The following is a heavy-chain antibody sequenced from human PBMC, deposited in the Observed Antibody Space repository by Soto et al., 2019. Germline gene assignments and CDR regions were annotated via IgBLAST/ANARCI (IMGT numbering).Heavy chain of an antibody. Sequence: PSETLSLTCTVSGGSISGYYWSWIRQPPGQGLEWIGYICSGGTTKYNPSLKSRVTMSVDTSKTQFSLKLTSVTAADTAVYYCARVGSKSFYYATDVWGQGTTVTVS. D-gene: IGHD4-4*01. J-gene: IGHJ6*02. CDR3: ARVGSKSFYYATDV. CDR1: GGSISGYY. CDR2: ICSGGTT. V-gene: IGHV4-59*01.